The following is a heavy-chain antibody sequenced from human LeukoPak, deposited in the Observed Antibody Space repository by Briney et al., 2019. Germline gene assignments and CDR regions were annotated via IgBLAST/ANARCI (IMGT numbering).Heavy chain of an antibody. CDR1: GFTSSTYW. J-gene: IGHJ4*02. CDR3: ARVRRTSGSYSLYYFDY. D-gene: IGHD1-26*01. V-gene: IGHV3-74*01. CDR2: INSDGSST. Sequence: GRSLRLSCAASGFTSSTYWMHWVRQAPGKGLVWVSHINSDGSSTAYAASVKGRFTISRDNAKNTLYLQMNSLRPEGAAGYYCARVRRTSGSYSLYYFDYWGQGSLVTVSS.